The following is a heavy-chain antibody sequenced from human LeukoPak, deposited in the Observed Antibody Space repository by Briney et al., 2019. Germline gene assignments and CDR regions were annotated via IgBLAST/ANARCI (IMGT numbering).Heavy chain of an antibody. Sequence: SETLSLTCSVSGGSISSYYWSWIRQPPGKGLEWLGEINHSGSTNYNPSLKSRVTISVDTSKNQFSLKLSSVTAADTAVYYCARGTQGSRVNYGMNVWGQGTTVTVSS. V-gene: IGHV4-34*01. CDR1: GGSISSYY. CDR2: INHSGST. J-gene: IGHJ6*02. CDR3: ARGTQGSRVNYGMNV. D-gene: IGHD3-3*01.